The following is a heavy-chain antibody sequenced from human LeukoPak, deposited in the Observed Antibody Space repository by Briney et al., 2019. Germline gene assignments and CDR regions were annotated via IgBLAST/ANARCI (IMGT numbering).Heavy chain of an antibody. CDR3: AREDSSEGGLPGQH. V-gene: IGHV4-59*01. CDR2: IYYSGST. CDR1: GGTISSYY. Sequence: PSETLSLTCTASGGTISSYYWSWIRQPPGKGLEWIGYIYYSGSTNYNPSPESRVTISVDTSKNQFSLKLSSVTAADTAVYYCAREDSSEGGLPGQHWGQGTLVTVSS. J-gene: IGHJ1*01. D-gene: IGHD4-11*01.